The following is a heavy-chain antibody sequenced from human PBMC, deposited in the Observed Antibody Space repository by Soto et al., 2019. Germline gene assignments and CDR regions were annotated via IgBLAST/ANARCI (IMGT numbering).Heavy chain of an antibody. Sequence: ASVKVSCKASGGTFSSYAISWVRQAPGQGLEWMGGIIPIFGTANYAQKFQGRVTITADESTSTAYMELSSLRSEDTAVYYCARERIRVTTKLYYYGMDVWGQGTTVTVSS. D-gene: IGHD4-4*01. CDR2: IIPIFGTA. CDR1: GGTFSSYA. V-gene: IGHV1-69*13. J-gene: IGHJ6*02. CDR3: ARERIRVTTKLYYYGMDV.